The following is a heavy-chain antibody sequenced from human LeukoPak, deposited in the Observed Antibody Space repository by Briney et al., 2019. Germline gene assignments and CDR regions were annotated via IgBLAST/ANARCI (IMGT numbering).Heavy chain of an antibody. V-gene: IGHV7-4-1*02. CDR3: ASTEFGYSSGWPFDY. J-gene: IGHJ4*02. D-gene: IGHD6-19*01. CDR2: INTNTGNP. Sequence: GASVKVPCKASGYTFTSYAMNWVRQSPGQGLERMGWINTNTGNPTYAQGFTGRFVFSLDTSVSTAYLQISSLKAEDTAVYYCASTEFGYSSGWPFDYWGQGTLVTVSS. CDR1: GYTFTSYA.